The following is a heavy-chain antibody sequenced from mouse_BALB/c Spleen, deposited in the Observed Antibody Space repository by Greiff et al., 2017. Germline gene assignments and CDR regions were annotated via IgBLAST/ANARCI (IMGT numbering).Heavy chain of an antibody. CDR2: IDPANGNT. CDR1: GFNIKDTY. CDR3: GTPGELGPPY. Sequence: VQLKQSGAELVKPGASVKLSCTASGFNIKDTYMHWVKQRPEQGLEWIGRIDPANGNTKYDPKFQGKATITADTSSNTAYLQLSSLTSEDTAVYYCGTPGELGPPYWGQGTLVTVSA. J-gene: IGHJ3*01. V-gene: IGHV14-3*02. D-gene: IGHD3-1*01.